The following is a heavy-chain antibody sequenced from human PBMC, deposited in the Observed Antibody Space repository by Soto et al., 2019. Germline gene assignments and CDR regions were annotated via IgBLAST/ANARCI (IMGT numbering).Heavy chain of an antibody. CDR2: IYNFGNT. CDR1: GFSGTGTY. D-gene: IGHD3-9*01. CDR3: AREGYDIGLDH. Sequence: GGSLRLSCAASGFSGTGTYMSWVRQAPGKGLEWVSVIYNFGNTYYADSVEGRFTISRDSSENTVYLQMNSLRAEDTGVYYCAREGYDIGLDHWGQGTLVTVSS. V-gene: IGHV3-66*01. J-gene: IGHJ4*02.